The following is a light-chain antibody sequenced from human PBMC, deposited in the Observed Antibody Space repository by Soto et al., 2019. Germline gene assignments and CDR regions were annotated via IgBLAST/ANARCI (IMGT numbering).Light chain of an antibody. CDR1: QSISSS. CDR2: GVS. J-gene: IGKJ2*01. Sequence: IQMTQSPSSLSASVGDRVTITCRASQSISSSLNWYQQKPGKAPKLLIYGVSILQNGVPSRLSGSGSGTDFTLIISSLQPEDSATYYCQQNYRTPYTFGQGTKLEIK. CDR3: QQNYRTPYT. V-gene: IGKV1-39*01.